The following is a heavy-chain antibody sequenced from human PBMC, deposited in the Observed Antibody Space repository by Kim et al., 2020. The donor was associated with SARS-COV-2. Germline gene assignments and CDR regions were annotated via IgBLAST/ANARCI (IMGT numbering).Heavy chain of an antibody. D-gene: IGHD3-10*01. J-gene: IGHJ6*02. CDR2: IWYDGSNK. CDR1: GFTFSSYG. CDR3: ARGGPGYYYGMDV. V-gene: IGHV3-33*01. Sequence: GGSLRLSCAASGFTFSSYGMHWVRQAPGKGLEWVAVIWYDGSNKYYADSVKGRFTISRDNSKNTLYLQMNSLRAEDTAVYYCARGGPGYYYGMDVWGQGTTVTVSS.